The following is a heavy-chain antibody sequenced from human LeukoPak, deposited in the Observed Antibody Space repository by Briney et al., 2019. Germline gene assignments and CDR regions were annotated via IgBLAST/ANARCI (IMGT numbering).Heavy chain of an antibody. CDR3: ARKDGDF. V-gene: IGHV4-30-2*01. J-gene: IGHJ4*02. Sequence: PSQTLSLTCIVSGGSISSGGYYWSWIRQPPGKGLEWIGYIYHSGSTYYNPSLESRLTMSLDTSKNQISLRLSSVTAADTAVYYCARKDGDFWGQGTLVTVSS. CDR2: IYHSGST. CDR1: GGSISSGGYY.